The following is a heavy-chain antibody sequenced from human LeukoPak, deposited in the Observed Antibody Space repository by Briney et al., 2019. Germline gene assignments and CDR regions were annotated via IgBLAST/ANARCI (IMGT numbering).Heavy chain of an antibody. Sequence: PGGSLRLSCAASGFTFSTYWMSWVRQAPGKGLEWVANIKQDGSEKYYVDSVKGRFTISRDNAKNSLSLQMNSLRGEDTAVYYCARDLTPTVGGYWDQGTLVTVSS. V-gene: IGHV3-7*04. CDR2: IKQDGSEK. D-gene: IGHD4-17*01. CDR3: ARDLTPTVGGY. J-gene: IGHJ4*02. CDR1: GFTFSTYW.